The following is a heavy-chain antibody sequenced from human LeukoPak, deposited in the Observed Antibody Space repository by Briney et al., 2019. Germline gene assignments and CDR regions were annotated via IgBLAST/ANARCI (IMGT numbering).Heavy chain of an antibody. Sequence: ASVKVSCKASGYTFTSYGISWVRQAPGQGLEWMGWISAYNGNTNYAQKLQGRLTVTRDTSTSTVYMELSSLTSEDTAVYYCARDYHGSGSLTTFDSWGQGTLVTVSS. V-gene: IGHV1-18*01. CDR3: ARDYHGSGSLTTFDS. D-gene: IGHD3-10*01. CDR1: GYTFTSYG. J-gene: IGHJ4*02. CDR2: ISAYNGNT.